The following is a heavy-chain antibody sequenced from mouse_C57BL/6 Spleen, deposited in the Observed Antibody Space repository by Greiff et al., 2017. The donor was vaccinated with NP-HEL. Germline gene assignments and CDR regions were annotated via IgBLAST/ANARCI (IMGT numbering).Heavy chain of an antibody. J-gene: IGHJ4*01. CDR2: INPNNGGT. V-gene: IGHV1-26*01. CDR3: ARFYDGYSYAMDY. D-gene: IGHD2-3*01. CDR1: GYTFTDYY. Sequence: VQLQQSGPELVKPGASVKISCKASGYTFTDYYMNWVKQSHGKSLEWIGDINPNNGGTSYNQKFKGKATLTVDKSSSTAYMELRSLTSEDSAVYNCARFYDGYSYAMDYWGQGTSVTVSS.